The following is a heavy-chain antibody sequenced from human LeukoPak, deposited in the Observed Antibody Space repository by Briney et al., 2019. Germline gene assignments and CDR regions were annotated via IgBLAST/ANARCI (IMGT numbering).Heavy chain of an antibody. CDR1: GGSISSGTYY. V-gene: IGHV4-61*02. J-gene: IGHJ5*02. CDR2: VYSSGRT. Sequence: SETLSLTCTVSGGSISSGTYYWSWIRQPAGKGLEWIGRVYSSGRTNYNPSLKSRGTISVDTSKNQVSLKLSSVTAADTAVYYCAGGGVRFDPWGQGTLVTVSS. CDR3: AGGGVRFDP.